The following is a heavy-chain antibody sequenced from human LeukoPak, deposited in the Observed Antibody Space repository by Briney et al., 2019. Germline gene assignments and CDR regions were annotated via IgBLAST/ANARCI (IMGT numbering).Heavy chain of an antibody. V-gene: IGHV1-3*03. CDR2: ISAASGKT. J-gene: IGHJ4*02. D-gene: IGHD3-3*01. Sequence: ASVKVSCKASGYTLANYAMHWVRQAPGQRLEWLGWISAASGKTEYSQDFQDRLTITSDTSASTAYMEPNSLRSEDMAVYYCARARDYYTPPFDNWGQGTLVTVSS. CDR3: ARARDYYTPPFDN. CDR1: GYTLANYA.